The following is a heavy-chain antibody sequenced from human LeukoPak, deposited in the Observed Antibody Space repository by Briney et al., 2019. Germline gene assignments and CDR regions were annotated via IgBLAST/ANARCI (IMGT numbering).Heavy chain of an antibody. V-gene: IGHV3-30*02. Sequence: PGGSLRLSCAASGFSFSSYGMHWVRQAPAKGLEWVAFIRYDASNKEYADSVKGRITISRGNAKNSLYLQMSSLRAEDTAVYYCATDRFGIAAAGNFDYWGQGTLVTVSS. D-gene: IGHD6-13*01. CDR2: IRYDASNK. CDR3: ATDRFGIAAAGNFDY. CDR1: GFSFSSYG. J-gene: IGHJ4*02.